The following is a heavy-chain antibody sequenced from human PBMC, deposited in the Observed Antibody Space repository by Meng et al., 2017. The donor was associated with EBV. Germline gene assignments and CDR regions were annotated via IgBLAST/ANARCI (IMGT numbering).Heavy chain of an antibody. CDR1: GYAFTSYI. Sequence: HAQLVQSEAEWKNPGALVKVSFKASGYAFTSYILHWVRQAPGQRLEWMGWINVGVGYTKYSQKFQGRVTISSDTSATTGYMELSSLRSEDTAVYYCVRGPPVGVPGPGDYWGQGTLVTVSS. V-gene: IGHV1-3*01. D-gene: IGHD2-21*01. J-gene: IGHJ4*02. CDR2: INVGVGYT. CDR3: VRGPPVGVPGPGDY.